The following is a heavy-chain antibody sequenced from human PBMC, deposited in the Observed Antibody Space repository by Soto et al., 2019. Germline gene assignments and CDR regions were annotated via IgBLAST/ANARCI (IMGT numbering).Heavy chain of an antibody. J-gene: IGHJ2*01. V-gene: IGHV4-59*01. Sequence: XXTLSLTCTVSCGSISSYFWSWIRQPPGKGLEXIGYIXYTGSTKYKPSXKSRVTISVETSKNQFSLQLSYVTDEDTAVYYCANFNWYFDLWGRGTLVTVSS. CDR3: ANFNWYFDL. CDR2: IXYTGST. CDR1: CGSISSYF.